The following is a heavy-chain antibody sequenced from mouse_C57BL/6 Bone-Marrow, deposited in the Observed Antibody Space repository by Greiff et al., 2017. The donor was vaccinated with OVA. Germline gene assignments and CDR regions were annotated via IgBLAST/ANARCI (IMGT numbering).Heavy chain of an antibody. CDR2: INPYNGGT. D-gene: IGHD1-1*01. CDR1: GYTFTDYY. V-gene: IGHV1-19*01. J-gene: IGHJ2*01. Sequence: QLQQSGPVLVKPGASVKMSCKASGYTFTDYYMNWVKQSHGKSLEWIGVINPYNGGTSYNQKFKGKATLTVDKSSSTAYMELNSLTSEDSAVYYCARRGITTVVPDYWGQGTTLTVSS. CDR3: ARRGITTVVPDY.